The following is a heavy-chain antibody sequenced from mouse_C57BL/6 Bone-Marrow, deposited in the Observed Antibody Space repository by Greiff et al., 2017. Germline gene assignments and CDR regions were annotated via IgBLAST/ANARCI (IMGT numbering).Heavy chain of an antibody. V-gene: IGHV2-2*01. CDR2: IWSGGST. Sequence: QVQLKESGPGLVQPSQSLSITCTVSGFSLTSYGVHWVRQSPGQGLEWLGVIWSGGSTDYNAAFISRLSISKDNSKYQVFIKMNSLQADDTAIYYCARRGCAYWGQGTLVTVSA. CDR1: GFSLTSYG. J-gene: IGHJ3*01. CDR3: ARRGCAY.